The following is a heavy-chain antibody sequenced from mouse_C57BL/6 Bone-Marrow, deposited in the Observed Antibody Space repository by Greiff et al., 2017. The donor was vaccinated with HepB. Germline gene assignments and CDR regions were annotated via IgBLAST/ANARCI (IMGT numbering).Heavy chain of an antibody. Sequence: EVQLVESGGGLVQPGGSLKLSCAASGFTFSDYYMYWVRQTPEKRLEWVAYISNGGGSTYYPDTVKGRVTISRDNAKNTLYLQMSRLKSEDTAMYYCARRTGTGWFAYWGQGTLVTVSA. J-gene: IGHJ3*01. V-gene: IGHV5-12*01. D-gene: IGHD4-1*01. CDR2: ISNGGGST. CDR1: GFTFSDYY. CDR3: ARRTGTGWFAY.